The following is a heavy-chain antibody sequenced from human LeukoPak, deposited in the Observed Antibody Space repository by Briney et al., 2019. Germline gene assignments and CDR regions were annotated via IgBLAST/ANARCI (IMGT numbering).Heavy chain of an antibody. CDR3: ARHSTQGFY. CDR2: IYYSGST. J-gene: IGHJ4*02. CDR1: GGSIKSSSYY. Sequence: SETLSLTCTVSGGSIKSSSYYWGWIRQPPGKGLEWIGSIYYSGSTSYNPSLKSRATISVDTSKNQFSLNLNSVTAADTAVYYCARHSTQGFYWGQGTLVTVSS. V-gene: IGHV4-39*01.